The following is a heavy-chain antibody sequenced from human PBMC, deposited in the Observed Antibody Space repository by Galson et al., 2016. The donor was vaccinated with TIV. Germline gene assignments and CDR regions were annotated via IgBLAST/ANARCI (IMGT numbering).Heavy chain of an antibody. Sequence: SLRLSCAASGFNFGFYGMHWVRQAPGKGLEWVAIIGHDGNWKGYADSVKGRFTVSRDNSKNMLLLEMSSPRVEDTAVYYCARDFRTGKYCDYGGQGTLVTVSA. CDR3: ARDFRTGKYCDY. D-gene: IGHD2-8*02. J-gene: IGHJ4*02. CDR1: GFNFGFYG. V-gene: IGHV3-33*01. CDR2: IGHDGNWK.